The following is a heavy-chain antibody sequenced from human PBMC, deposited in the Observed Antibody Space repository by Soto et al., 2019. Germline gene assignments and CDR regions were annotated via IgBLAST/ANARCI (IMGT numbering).Heavy chain of an antibody. CDR3: TRAAWSPYLSFY. Sequence: GSLILPGLLSGFAFRDYEMNWVRQAPGKGLEWVAYISSGAFTIYYADSVRGRYTVARDNANNSVYLQMDSLRAEDTALYYCTRAAWSPYLSFYWGQGAMVTVS. J-gene: IGHJ4*02. CDR1: GFAFRDYE. CDR2: ISSGAFTI. V-gene: IGHV3-48*03. D-gene: IGHD3-10*01.